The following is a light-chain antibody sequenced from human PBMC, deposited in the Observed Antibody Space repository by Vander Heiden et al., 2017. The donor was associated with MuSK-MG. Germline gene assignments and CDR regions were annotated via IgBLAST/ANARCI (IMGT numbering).Light chain of an antibody. CDR2: AAS. V-gene: IGKV1-39*01. J-gene: IGKJ1*01. Sequence: DSQMTQSPSSLSASVEDRVTITCRASQSISSYLDWYQQKPGKAPKLLIYAASSLQSGVPSRFSGSGSGPDFTLTISSLQPEDFATYYCQQSDSTPRTFGQGTKVE. CDR3: QQSDSTPRT. CDR1: QSISSY.